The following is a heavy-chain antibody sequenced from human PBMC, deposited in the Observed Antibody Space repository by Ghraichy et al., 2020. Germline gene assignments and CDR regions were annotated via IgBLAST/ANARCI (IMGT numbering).Heavy chain of an antibody. CDR3: ARDGVGAAAASGGVYYYYYGMDV. CDR2: IYSGGST. V-gene: IGHV3-53*01. CDR1: GFTVSSNY. D-gene: IGHD6-13*01. Sequence: GGSLRLSCAASGFTVSSNYMSWVRQAPGKGLEWVSVIYSGGSTYYADSVKGRFTISRDNSKNTLYLQMNSLRAEDTAVYYCARDGVGAAAASGGVYYYYYGMDVWGQGTTVTVSS. J-gene: IGHJ6*02.